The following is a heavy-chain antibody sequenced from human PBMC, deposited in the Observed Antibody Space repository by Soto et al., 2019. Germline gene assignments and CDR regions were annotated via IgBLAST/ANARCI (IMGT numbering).Heavy chain of an antibody. Sequence: QLQLQESGPGLVKPSETLSLTCTVSGGSISSSSYYWGWIRQPPGKGLEWIGSIYYSGSTYYNPSLKSRVTISVDTSKNQFSLKLSSVTAADTAVYYCARSKPFVDYYMDVWGKGTTVTVSS. CDR3: ARSKPFVDYYMDV. J-gene: IGHJ6*03. V-gene: IGHV4-39*01. CDR2: IYYSGST. CDR1: GGSISSSSYY.